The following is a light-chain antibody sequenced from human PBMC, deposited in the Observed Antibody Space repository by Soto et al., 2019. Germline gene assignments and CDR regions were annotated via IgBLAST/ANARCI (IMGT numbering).Light chain of an antibody. J-gene: IGLJ1*01. CDR1: SSDVGGYNY. Sequence: QSVLTQPRSVSGSPGQSVTISCTGTSSDVGGYNYVSWYQQHPGKAPKLMIYDVSKRPSGVPDRFSGSKSGNTASLTISGLQADDEADYYCCLYIGATTYVFGTGTKLTVL. CDR2: DVS. CDR3: CLYIGATTYV. V-gene: IGLV2-11*01.